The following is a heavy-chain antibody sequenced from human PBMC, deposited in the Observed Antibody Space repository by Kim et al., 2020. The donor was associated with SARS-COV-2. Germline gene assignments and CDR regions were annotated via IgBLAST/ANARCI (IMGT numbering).Heavy chain of an antibody. D-gene: IGHD7-27*01. CDR3: ARALGSNSDY. J-gene: IGHJ4*02. V-gene: IGHV3-21*01. Sequence: SIIHPDSGKGPITIPRDNAKNSLYLQMNSLGAEGTAVYYCARALGSNSDYWGQGTLVTVSS. CDR2: SI.